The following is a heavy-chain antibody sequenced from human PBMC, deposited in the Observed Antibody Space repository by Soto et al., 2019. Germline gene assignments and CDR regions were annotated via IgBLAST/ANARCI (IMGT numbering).Heavy chain of an antibody. CDR1: GFNFDDYG. CDR3: ARALSGHDHFFAS. Sequence: EVQLVQSGGSVVRPGGSLRLSCTASGFNFDDYGMAWVRQPPGKGLEWVSGVNWSGGNSGYADSVKGRFTISRDNTKNTRYLHMNSLSAGDTAFYYCARALSGHDHFFASWGQGTLVTVST. D-gene: IGHD5-12*01. CDR2: VNWSGGNS. V-gene: IGHV3-20*04. J-gene: IGHJ4*02.